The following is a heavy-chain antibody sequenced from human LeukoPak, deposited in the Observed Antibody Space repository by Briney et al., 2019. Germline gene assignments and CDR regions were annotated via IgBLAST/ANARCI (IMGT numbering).Heavy chain of an antibody. CDR3: ARDCSSTSCTGQFDY. Sequence: ASVKVSCKASGYTFTSDGISWVRQAPGQGLEWMGWISAYNGNTNYAQKLQGRVTMTTDTSTSTAYMELRSLRSDDTAVYYCARDCSSTSCTGQFDYWGQGTLVTVSS. CDR2: ISAYNGNT. D-gene: IGHD2-2*01. CDR1: GYTFTSDG. J-gene: IGHJ4*02. V-gene: IGHV1-18*01.